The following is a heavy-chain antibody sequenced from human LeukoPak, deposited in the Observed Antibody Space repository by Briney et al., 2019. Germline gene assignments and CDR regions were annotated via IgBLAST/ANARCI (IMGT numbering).Heavy chain of an antibody. Sequence: SQTLSLTCAISGDSVSSNSAAWNWIRHSPSGGLEWLGRTYYRSKWYSDYAVSVKSRIIINPDTSKNQFSLKLSSVTAADTAVYYCARVTRDEYSSSWVVDYWGQGTLVTVSS. D-gene: IGHD6-6*01. CDR3: ARVTRDEYSSSWVVDY. CDR2: TYYRSKWYS. V-gene: IGHV6-1*01. J-gene: IGHJ4*02. CDR1: GDSVSSNSAA.